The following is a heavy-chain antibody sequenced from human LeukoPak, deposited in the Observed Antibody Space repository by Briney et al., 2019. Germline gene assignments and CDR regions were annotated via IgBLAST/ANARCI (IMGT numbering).Heavy chain of an antibody. D-gene: IGHD2-2*02. V-gene: IGHV4-61*02. CDR1: GGSISSGSYY. Sequence: PSETLSLTCTVSGGSISSGSYYWSWIRQPAGKGLEWIGRIYTSGSTNYNPSLKSRVTISVDTSKNQFSLKLSSVTAADTAVYYCARGPGIVVPAAITDYYYYYMDVWGKGTTVTVSS. J-gene: IGHJ6*03. CDR3: ARGPGIVVPAAITDYYYYYMDV. CDR2: IYTSGST.